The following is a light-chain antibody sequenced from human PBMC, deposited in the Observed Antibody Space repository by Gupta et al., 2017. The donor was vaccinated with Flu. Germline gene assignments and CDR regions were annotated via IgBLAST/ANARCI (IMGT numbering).Light chain of an antibody. CDR3: QSYDYRLSGSQV. CDR2: GNT. V-gene: IGLV1-40*01. Sequence: QSVLTQPPSVSGAPGQKVTISCTGSSSNIGARYDVQWYQQLPGTAPKLLIYGNTNRPSGVPDRFSGSKSGTSASLAITGLQAEDEADYYCQSYDYRLSGSQVFGGGTKLTVL. J-gene: IGLJ3*02. CDR1: SSNIGARYD.